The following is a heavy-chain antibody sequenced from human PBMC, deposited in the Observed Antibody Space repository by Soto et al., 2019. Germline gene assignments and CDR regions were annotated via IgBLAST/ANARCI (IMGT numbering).Heavy chain of an antibody. J-gene: IGHJ5*02. D-gene: IGHD3-22*01. Sequence: PSETLSLTCTVSGGSISSGGYYWSWIRQHPGKGLEWIGYIYYSGSTYYNPSLKSRVTISVDTSKNQFSLKLSSVTAADTAVYYCARVYSSSGRFNWFERWGQGTVVTVPS. V-gene: IGHV4-31*03. CDR1: GGSISSGGYY. CDR3: ARVYSSSGRFNWFER. CDR2: IYYSGST.